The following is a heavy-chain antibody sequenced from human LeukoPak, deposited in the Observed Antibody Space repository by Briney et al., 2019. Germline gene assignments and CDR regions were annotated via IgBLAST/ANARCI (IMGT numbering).Heavy chain of an antibody. Sequence: GGSLRLSCVASGFTFSGSAMHWVRQTSGKGLEWVGHIRSKSYSYATGYAASVTGRFTISRDDSRNTAYLQMNSLKTEDTAVYYRTTDALLGPEYYFDYWGQGTLVTVSS. D-gene: IGHD2-15*01. CDR3: TTDALLGPEYYFDY. CDR1: GFTFSGSA. CDR2: IRSKSYSYAT. J-gene: IGHJ4*02. V-gene: IGHV3-73*01.